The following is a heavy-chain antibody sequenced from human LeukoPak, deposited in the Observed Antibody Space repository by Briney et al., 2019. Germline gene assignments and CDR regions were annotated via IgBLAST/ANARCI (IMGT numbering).Heavy chain of an antibody. J-gene: IGHJ4*02. CDR2: ISGSGGST. V-gene: IGHV3-23*01. D-gene: IGHD6-19*01. Sequence: PGGSLRLSCAASGFTFSSFAMSWVRQAPGKGLEWVSAISGSGGSTYYADSVKGRFTISTDNSKDTLYLQMNSLSAEDTAVYYCAKLPGSSGWHGFYYFDYWGQGTLVTVSS. CDR1: GFTFSSFA. CDR3: AKLPGSSGWHGFYYFDY.